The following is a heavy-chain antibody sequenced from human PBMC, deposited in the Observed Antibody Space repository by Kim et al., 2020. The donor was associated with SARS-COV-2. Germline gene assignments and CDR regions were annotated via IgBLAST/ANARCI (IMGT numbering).Heavy chain of an antibody. CDR1: GGSISSYY. CDR3: ARHGKDGDFFDY. CDR2: IYYSGST. V-gene: IGHV4-59*08. Sequence: SETLFLTCTVSGGSISSYYWSWIRQPPGKGLEWIGYIYYSGSTNYNPSLKSRVTISVDTSKNQFSLKLSSVTAADTAVYYCARHGKDGDFFDYWGQGTLVTVSS. D-gene: IGHD1-26*01. J-gene: IGHJ4*02.